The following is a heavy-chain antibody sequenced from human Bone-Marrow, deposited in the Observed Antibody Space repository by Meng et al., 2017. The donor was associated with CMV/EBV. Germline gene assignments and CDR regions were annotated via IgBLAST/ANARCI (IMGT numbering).Heavy chain of an antibody. CDR1: GFTFSSYA. CDR2: ISGSGGST. V-gene: IGHV3-23*01. Sequence: GESLKISCAASGFTFSSYAMSWVRQAPGKGLEWVSAISGSGGSTYYADSVKGRFTISRDNSKNTLHLQMNSLRAEDTAVYYCAKLRRDGYNWDLVSWGQGTLVTVSS. J-gene: IGHJ4*02. D-gene: IGHD5-24*01. CDR3: AKLRRDGYNWDLVS.